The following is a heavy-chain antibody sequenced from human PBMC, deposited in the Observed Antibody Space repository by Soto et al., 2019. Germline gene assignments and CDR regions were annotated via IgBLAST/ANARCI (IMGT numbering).Heavy chain of an antibody. D-gene: IGHD3-16*01. V-gene: IGHV3-66*01. CDR1: GFTVSNNY. Sequence: GGSLRLSCASSGFTVSNNYMSWVRQAPGKGLEWVSLIYSGGSTYYADSVKGRFTISRDSSKNTLYLQMNSLRAEDTAMYYCAAYSHKGYWGQGTLVTVSS. CDR3: AAYSHKGY. CDR2: IYSGGST. J-gene: IGHJ4*02.